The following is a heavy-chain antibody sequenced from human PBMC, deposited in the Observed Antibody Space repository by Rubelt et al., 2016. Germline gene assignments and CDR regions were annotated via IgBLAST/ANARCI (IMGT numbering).Heavy chain of an antibody. Sequence: EVQLVESGGVVVQPGGSLRLSCATSGFTFDDFTLHGVSQAPGRGLGWVSLSRDPNPINADSLKGRFTVSRDKSKNSLYLQMNSLRTEDTALYYCVKEMDTIYFDYWGQGTLVTVSS. CDR3: VKEMDTIYFDY. V-gene: IGHV3-43*01. CDR2: SRDPNP. D-gene: IGHD3/OR15-3a*01. CDR1: GFTFDDFT. J-gene: IGHJ4*02.